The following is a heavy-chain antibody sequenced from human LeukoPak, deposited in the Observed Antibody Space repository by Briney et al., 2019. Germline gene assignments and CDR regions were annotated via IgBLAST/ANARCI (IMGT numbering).Heavy chain of an antibody. CDR2: IIPILGIA. J-gene: IGHJ4*02. D-gene: IGHD4-23*01. V-gene: IGHV1-69*04. CDR3: AVPDYGGNCDY. CDR1: GGTFSSYA. Sequence: SVKVSCKASGGTFSSYAISWVRQAPGQGLEWMGRIIPILGIANYAQKFQGRVTITADKSTSTAYMELSSLRSEDTAVYYCAVPDYGGNCDYWGQGTLVTVSS.